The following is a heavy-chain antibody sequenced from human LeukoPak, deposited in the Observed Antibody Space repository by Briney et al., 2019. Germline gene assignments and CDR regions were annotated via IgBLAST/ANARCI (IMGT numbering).Heavy chain of an antibody. V-gene: IGHV3-7*01. CDR3: ARAMLRFGRWGLGAFDI. CDR1: GFTFSSYW. J-gene: IGHJ3*02. D-gene: IGHD3-10*01. Sequence: GGSLRLSCAASGFTFSSYWMSWVRQAPGKGLEWVANIKQDGSEKYYVDSVKGRFTISRDNAKNSLYLQMNSLRAEDTAVYYCARAMLRFGRWGLGAFDIWGQGTMVTVSS. CDR2: IKQDGSEK.